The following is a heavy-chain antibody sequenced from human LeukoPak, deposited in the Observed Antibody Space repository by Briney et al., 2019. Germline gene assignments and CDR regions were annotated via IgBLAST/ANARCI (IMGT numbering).Heavy chain of an antibody. J-gene: IGHJ4*02. V-gene: IGHV3-23*01. CDR2: ISGSGGNT. CDR1: GFTFSSYA. Sequence: GGSLRLSCAASGFTFSSYAMSWVRQAPGKGLEWVSAISGSGGNTYYADSVKGRFTISRDNSKNTLYLQMNSLRAEDTALYYCAKNEDIVVVPAALDYWGQGTLVTASS. D-gene: IGHD2-2*01. CDR3: AKNEDIVVVPAALDY.